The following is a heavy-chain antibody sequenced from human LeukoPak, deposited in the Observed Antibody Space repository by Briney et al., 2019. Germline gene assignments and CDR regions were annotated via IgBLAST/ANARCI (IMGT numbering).Heavy chain of an antibody. CDR2: INSDGRST. Sequence: PGGSLRLSSAASVFTFSIYWMHWVRQAPGKGLVWVSHINSDGRSTTYADSVKGRFTISRDNAKNTLYLQMNSLRAEDTAVYYCARDSSYCSSTSCYNYFDYWGQGNLVTVSS. CDR1: VFTFSIYW. D-gene: IGHD2-2*02. J-gene: IGHJ4*02. V-gene: IGHV3-74*01. CDR3: ARDSSYCSSTSCYNYFDY.